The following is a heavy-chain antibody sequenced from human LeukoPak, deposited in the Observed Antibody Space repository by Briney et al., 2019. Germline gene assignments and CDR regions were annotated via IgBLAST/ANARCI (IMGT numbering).Heavy chain of an antibody. Sequence: SETLSLTGTVSGGSISSYYWSWIRQPPGKGLEWIGYIYYSGSTNYNPSLKSRVTISVDTSKNQFSLKLSSVTAADTAVYYSPRGAYDILTGGVNYYYYGMDVWGQGTTVTVSS. V-gene: IGHV4-59*01. CDR2: IYYSGST. CDR3: PRGAYDILTGGVNYYYYGMDV. CDR1: GGSISSYY. J-gene: IGHJ6*02. D-gene: IGHD3-9*01.